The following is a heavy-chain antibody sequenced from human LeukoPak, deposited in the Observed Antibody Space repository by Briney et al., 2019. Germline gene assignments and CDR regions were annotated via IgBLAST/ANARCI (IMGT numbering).Heavy chain of an antibody. V-gene: IGHV5-51*01. J-gene: IGHJ4*02. CDR1: GYSFTRYW. Sequence: GESLKISCKGSGYSFTRYWIGWVRQMPGKGLEWMGIIYPGDSDTRYSPSFQGQVTISANKSINTAYLQWSSLKASDTAMYYCALIIVTGTIDYWGQGTLVTVSS. D-gene: IGHD6-19*01. CDR3: ALIIVTGTIDY. CDR2: IYPGDSDT.